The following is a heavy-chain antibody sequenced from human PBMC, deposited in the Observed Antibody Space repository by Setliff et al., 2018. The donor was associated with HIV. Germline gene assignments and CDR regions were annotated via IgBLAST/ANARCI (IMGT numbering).Heavy chain of an antibody. J-gene: IGHJ4*02. CDR2: IYYSGSA. CDR1: RDSIRNGAYY. Sequence: SETLSLTCTVSRDSIRNGAYYWGWIRQPPGKGLEWIGSIYYSGSAYYNPSFKSRVTMSVDTSEDQFSLKLSSVTAADTAVYYCARVVVERATIFDFWGPGTLVTVSS. V-gene: IGHV4-39*07. CDR3: ARVVVERATIFDF. D-gene: IGHD5-12*01.